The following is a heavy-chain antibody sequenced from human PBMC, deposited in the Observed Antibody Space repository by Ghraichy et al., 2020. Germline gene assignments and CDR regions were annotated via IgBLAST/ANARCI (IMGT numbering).Heavy chain of an antibody. CDR3: AGGVVVPAAILDYYYYYGMDV. CDR2: ISSSSSYI. J-gene: IGHJ6*02. Sequence: GGSLRLSCAASGFTFSSYSMNWVRQAPGKGLEWVSSISSSSSYIYYADSVKGRFTISRDNAKNSLYLQMNSLRAEDTAVYYCAGGVVVPAAILDYYYYYGMDVWGQGTTVTVSS. V-gene: IGHV3-21*01. CDR1: GFTFSSYS. D-gene: IGHD2-2*02.